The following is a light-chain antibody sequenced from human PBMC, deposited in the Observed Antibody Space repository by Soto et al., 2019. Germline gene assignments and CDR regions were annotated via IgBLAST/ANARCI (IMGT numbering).Light chain of an antibody. J-gene: IGLJ1*01. Sequence: QSVLTQPRSASGTPGQRVTISCSGSSSNIGSNTVNWYQQLPGTAPKLLIYSNNQRPSGVPDRFSGSKSGTSASLAISGLQSEDEADYYCAAWDDSLNGQVFGTGTKLTVL. V-gene: IGLV1-44*01. CDR3: AAWDDSLNGQV. CDR1: SSNIGSNT. CDR2: SNN.